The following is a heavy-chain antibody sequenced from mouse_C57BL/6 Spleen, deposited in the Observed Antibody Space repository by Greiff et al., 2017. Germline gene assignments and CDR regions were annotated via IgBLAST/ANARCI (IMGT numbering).Heavy chain of an antibody. J-gene: IGHJ2*01. V-gene: IGHV2-2*01. CDR1: GFSLTSYG. CDR2: IWSGGST. CDR3: ARGVRRWGDFDY. Sequence: QVQLQQSGPGLVQPSQSLSITCTVSGFSLTSYGVHWVRQSPGKGLEWLGVIWSGGSTDYNAAFISRLSISKDNSKSEVFFKMNSLQADDTAIYYCARGVRRWGDFDYWGQGTTLSVA. D-gene: IGHD2-14*01.